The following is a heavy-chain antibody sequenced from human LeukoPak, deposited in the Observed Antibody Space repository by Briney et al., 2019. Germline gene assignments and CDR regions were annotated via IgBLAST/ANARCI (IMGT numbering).Heavy chain of an antibody. CDR3: TTVPTYYYDSSDYYYVGSQFDP. Sequence: GGSLRLSCAASGFTFSNAWMSWVRQAPGKGLEWVGRIKSKTDGGTTDYAAPVKGRFTISRDDSKNTLYLQMNSLKTEDTAVYYCTTVPTYYYDSSDYYYVGSQFDPWGQGTLVTVSS. J-gene: IGHJ5*02. CDR2: IKSKTDGGTT. D-gene: IGHD3-22*01. CDR1: GFTFSNAW. V-gene: IGHV3-15*01.